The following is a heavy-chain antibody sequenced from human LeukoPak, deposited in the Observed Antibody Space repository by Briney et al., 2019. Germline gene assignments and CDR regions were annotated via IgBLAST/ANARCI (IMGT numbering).Heavy chain of an antibody. CDR2: ISSSGNTI. Sequence: PGGSLRLSCAPSGFTPSSYEMNWVRHALGKGLEWVSYISSSGNTIYYADSVKGRFTISRDNAKNSLYLQMNSLRSEDTAVYYCARGYTYVFDWGQGTLVTVSS. CDR1: GFTPSSYE. V-gene: IGHV3-48*03. CDR3: ARGYTYVFD. J-gene: IGHJ4*02. D-gene: IGHD5-18*01.